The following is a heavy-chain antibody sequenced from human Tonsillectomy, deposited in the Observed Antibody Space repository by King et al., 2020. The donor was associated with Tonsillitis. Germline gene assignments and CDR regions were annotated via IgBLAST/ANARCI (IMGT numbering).Heavy chain of an antibody. V-gene: IGHV3-7*03. CDR1: EFTFSNYW. Sequence: VQLVESGGGLVQPGGSLRLSCAASEFTFSNYWMTWVRQAPGKGLEWVANIKQDGNEKHYVDSVEGRFTISRDNAKNSLYLQMNSLRAADTAVYYCARGYSASDTDYYSYYAMDVWGQGTTVTVSS. D-gene: IGHD5-12*01. CDR3: ARGYSASDTDYYSYYAMDV. CDR2: IKQDGNEK. J-gene: IGHJ6*02.